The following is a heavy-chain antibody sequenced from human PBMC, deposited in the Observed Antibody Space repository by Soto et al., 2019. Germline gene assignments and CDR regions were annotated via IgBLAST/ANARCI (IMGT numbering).Heavy chain of an antibody. Sequence: QVQLQESGPGLVQPSETLSLTCTVSGDSIRISSHYWAWIRQPPGKGLEWMANIYYSGRTYYNPSLKSPLTIPLDTPKNQFSLSLSSVTAADTAVYYCARITILGLLTYYMDVGGKGTTVTFSS. D-gene: IGHD3-3*01. J-gene: IGHJ6*03. V-gene: IGHV4-39*01. CDR1: GDSIRISSHY. CDR3: ARITILGLLTYYMDV. CDR2: IYYSGRT.